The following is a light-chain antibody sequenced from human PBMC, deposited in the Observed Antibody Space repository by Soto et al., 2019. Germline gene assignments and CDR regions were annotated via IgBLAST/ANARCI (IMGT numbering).Light chain of an antibody. CDR3: QQYDNLPPWT. Sequence: EIVMTQSPATLSVSPGESATLSCKASQTIGTYLAWYQQKPGQAPRLLIYGASTRATGVPARFSGGVSGTEYTLTISSLQSDDFAFYHCQQYDNLPPWTFGQRTKVEIK. J-gene: IGKJ1*01. CDR2: GAS. V-gene: IGKV3-15*01. CDR1: QTIGTY.